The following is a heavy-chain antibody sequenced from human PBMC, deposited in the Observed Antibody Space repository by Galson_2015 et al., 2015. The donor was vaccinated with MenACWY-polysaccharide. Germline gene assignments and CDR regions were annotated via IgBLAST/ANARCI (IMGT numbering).Heavy chain of an antibody. CDR2: MNPNSGNT. CDR3: ARIIARKYTFADS. CDR1: GYTFTNYD. Sequence: SVKVSCKAYGYTFTNYDINWGRQATGQGHEWMGWMNPNSGNTGYAQKVQGRVTMTSRSAMTTAYMELSSLRSEDTAVYYCARIIARKYTFADSWGQGTLVTVSS. V-gene: IGHV1-8*01. J-gene: IGHJ4*02. D-gene: IGHD2-21*01.